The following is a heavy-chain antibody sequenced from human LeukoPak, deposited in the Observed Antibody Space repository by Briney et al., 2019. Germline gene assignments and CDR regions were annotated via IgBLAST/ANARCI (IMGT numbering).Heavy chain of an antibody. CDR3: ARGFCGGDCYSGTHWFDP. J-gene: IGHJ5*02. D-gene: IGHD2-21*02. CDR2: IYYSGTT. Sequence: SETLSLTCTVSGGSISSYYWSWIRQPPGKGLEWIGYIYYSGTTNYNPSLKSRVTISVDTSKNQFSLKLSSVTAADTAVYYCARGFCGGDCYSGTHWFDPWGQGTLVTVPS. V-gene: IGHV4-59*01. CDR1: GGSISSYY.